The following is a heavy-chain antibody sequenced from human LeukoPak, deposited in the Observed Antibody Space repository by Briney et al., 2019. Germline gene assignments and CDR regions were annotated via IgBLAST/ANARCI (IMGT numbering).Heavy chain of an antibody. J-gene: IGHJ4*02. Sequence: SVKVSCKASGGTFSSYAISWVRQAPGQGLEWMGRIIPIFGTANYAQKFQGRVTITADKSTSTAYMELSSLRSDDTAVYYCAREVPGSSGYGHWGQGTLVTVSS. CDR2: IIPIFGTA. CDR1: GGTFSSYA. V-gene: IGHV1-69*06. D-gene: IGHD3-22*01. CDR3: AREVPGSSGYGH.